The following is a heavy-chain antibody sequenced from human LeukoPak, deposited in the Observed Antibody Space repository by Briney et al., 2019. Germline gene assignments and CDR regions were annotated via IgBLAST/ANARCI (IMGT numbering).Heavy chain of an antibody. V-gene: IGHV4-61*01. CDR2: VHYSGSA. D-gene: IGHD5-24*01. J-gene: IGHJ3*02. Sequence: SETLSLTCSVSGGSVRSDISHWSWIRQPPGKGLEWIGYVHYSGSANYNPSLESRVTMSLDNSKNQFSLDLTSVTAADTAVYYCARRRRWLQSQRDAFDIWGQGTMVTVSS. CDR1: GGSVRSDISH. CDR3: ARRRRWLQSQRDAFDI.